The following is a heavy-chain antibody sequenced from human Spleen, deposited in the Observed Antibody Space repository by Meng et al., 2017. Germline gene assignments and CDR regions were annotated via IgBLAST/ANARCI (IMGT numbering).Heavy chain of an antibody. Sequence: SETLSLTCTVSGYSISSGYYWGWIRQPPGKGLEWIGSIYHSGSTYYNPSLKSRVTISVDTSKNQFSLKLSSVTAADTAVYYCARYGARYSYGQYPWAVYYFDYWGQGTLVTVSS. CDR1: GYSISSGYY. J-gene: IGHJ4*02. V-gene: IGHV4-38-2*02. CDR3: ARYGARYSYGQYPWAVYYFDY. D-gene: IGHD5-18*01. CDR2: IYHSGST.